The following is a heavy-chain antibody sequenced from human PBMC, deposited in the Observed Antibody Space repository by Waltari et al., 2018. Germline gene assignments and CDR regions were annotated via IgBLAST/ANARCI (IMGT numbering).Heavy chain of an antibody. CDR3: AKNPFYYDASGYGLTD. J-gene: IGHJ4*02. V-gene: IGHV3-23*01. CDR2: ISGSGGTT. CDR1: GLPFRSSG. Sequence: EVQLLESGGGLVQPGGSLGLSCEASGLPFRSSGIAWVRQAPGKGLEWVSAISGSGGTTYYADAVKGRFTISRDNSNNTLCLQMNSLRLEDTAIYYCAKNPFYYDASGYGLTDWGQGILVTVSS. D-gene: IGHD3-22*01.